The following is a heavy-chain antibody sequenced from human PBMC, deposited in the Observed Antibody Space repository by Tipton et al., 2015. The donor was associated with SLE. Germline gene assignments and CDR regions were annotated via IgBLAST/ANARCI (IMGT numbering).Heavy chain of an antibody. CDR3: ARDHYPHPDT. CDR1: GYTFTSYG. Sequence: QVQLVQSGAEVKKPGASVKVSCKASGYTFTSYGIGWVRQAPGQGLEWMGWINANQGNTNYAQKFQDRITLTTDTSTDTAYMELRSLNPDDTAMYYCARDHYPHPDTWGQGTLVTVSA. CDR2: INANQGNT. V-gene: IGHV1-18*01. D-gene: IGHD3-10*01. J-gene: IGHJ5*02.